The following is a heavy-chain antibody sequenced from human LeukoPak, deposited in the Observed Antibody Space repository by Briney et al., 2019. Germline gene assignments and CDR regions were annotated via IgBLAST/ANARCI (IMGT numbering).Heavy chain of an antibody. D-gene: IGHD3-10*01. J-gene: IGHJ4*02. CDR1: GFTFDHYS. CDR2: IRQDGSQR. Sequence: GGSLRLSCEASGFTFDHYSLNWIRQAPGKGLEWVAYIRQDGSQRDYVDSAKGRFIISRDNTNNSLYLQMNSLRVDDTAVYYCGREVRGAQIDYGGQGTLVPSRQ. CDR3: GREVRGAQIDY. V-gene: IGHV3-7*01.